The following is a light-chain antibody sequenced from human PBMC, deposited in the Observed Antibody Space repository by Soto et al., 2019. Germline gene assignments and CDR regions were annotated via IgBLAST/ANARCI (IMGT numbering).Light chain of an antibody. V-gene: IGLV1-51*01. J-gene: IGLJ3*02. CDR2: DNN. CDR3: GTWDSSLSVWV. CDR1: SSNIGNNY. Sequence: QSVLTQPPSVSAAPGQKVTISCSGSSSNIGNNYISWYQHFPGTAPKLLIYDNNKRPSGIPDRFSGSKSGTSATLGITGLQTGDEADYYCGTWDSSLSVWVFGAGTKLTVL.